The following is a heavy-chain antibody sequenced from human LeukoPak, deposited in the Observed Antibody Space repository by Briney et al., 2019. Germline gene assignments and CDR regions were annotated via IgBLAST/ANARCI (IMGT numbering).Heavy chain of an antibody. Sequence: ASVKVSCKASGYTFTSYGISWVRQAPGQGLEWMGWISAYNGNTNYAQKLQGRVTMTTDTSTSTAYMELRSLRSDDTAVYYCARLWSSSWINYFDYWGQGTLVTVSS. CDR3: ARLWSSSWINYFDY. J-gene: IGHJ4*02. CDR2: ISAYNGNT. CDR1: GYTFTSYG. V-gene: IGHV1-18*01. D-gene: IGHD6-13*01.